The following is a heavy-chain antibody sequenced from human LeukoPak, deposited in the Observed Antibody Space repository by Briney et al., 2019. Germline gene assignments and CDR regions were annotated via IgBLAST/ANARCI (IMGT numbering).Heavy chain of an antibody. Sequence: GASVKVSCKASGGTFSSYAISWVRQAPGQGLEWMGGIIPIFGTANYAQKFQGRVTITANKSTSTAYMELSSLRSEDTAVYYCACGFWSGYYQGEFDYWGQGTLVTVSS. CDR3: ACGFWSGYYQGEFDY. CDR1: GGTFSSYA. CDR2: IIPIFGTA. V-gene: IGHV1-69*06. D-gene: IGHD3-3*01. J-gene: IGHJ4*02.